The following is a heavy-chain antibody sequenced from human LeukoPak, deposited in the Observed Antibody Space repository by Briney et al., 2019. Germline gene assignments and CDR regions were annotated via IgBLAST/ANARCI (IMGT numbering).Heavy chain of an antibody. CDR1: GGTFSNYA. Sequence: EASVKVSCXASGGTFSNYAISWVRQAPGQGLEWMGGIIPIFGTANYAQKFQGRVTITADESTSTAYMELSSLRSEDTAVYYCARESPIVGNFDYWGQGTLVTVSS. CDR3: ARESPIVGNFDY. V-gene: IGHV1-69*01. J-gene: IGHJ4*02. CDR2: IIPIFGTA. D-gene: IGHD1-26*01.